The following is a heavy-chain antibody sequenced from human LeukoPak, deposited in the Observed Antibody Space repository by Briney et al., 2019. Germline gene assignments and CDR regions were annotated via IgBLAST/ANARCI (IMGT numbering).Heavy chain of an antibody. CDR1: GFTLSSYA. CDR3: AKVMKGSERLTMVRGVIIKTAGLYYMDV. Sequence: GGSLRLSYAASGFTLSSYAMSWVRQAPGKGLEWDSSISASGGSANYADSVKGRFTISRDNSKNTVYLQMNSLRAEDTAVYYCAKVMKGSERLTMVRGVIIKTAGLYYMDVWGKGTTVTVSS. J-gene: IGHJ6*03. V-gene: IGHV3-23*01. D-gene: IGHD3-10*01. CDR2: ISASGGSA.